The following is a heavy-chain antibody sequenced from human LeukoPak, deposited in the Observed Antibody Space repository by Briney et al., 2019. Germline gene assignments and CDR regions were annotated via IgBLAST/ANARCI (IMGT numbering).Heavy chain of an antibody. V-gene: IGHV3-74*01. D-gene: IGHD5-24*01. CDR3: ARAVRDGYNSWYFDL. CDR1: GFTFSSYW. Sequence: GGSLRLSCAASGFTFSSYWMHWVRQAPGKGLVWVSRINSDGSSTSYADSVKGRFTISRDNAKNSLHLQMNSLRAEDTAVYYCARAVRDGYNSWYFDLWGRGTLVTVSS. J-gene: IGHJ2*01. CDR2: INSDGSST.